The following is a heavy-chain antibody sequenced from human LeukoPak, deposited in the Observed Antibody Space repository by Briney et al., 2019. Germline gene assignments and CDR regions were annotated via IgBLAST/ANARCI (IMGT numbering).Heavy chain of an antibody. D-gene: IGHD3-3*01. CDR2: ISGGSGYI. CDR1: GFTFSGYT. V-gene: IGHV3-21*01. CDR3: ARGGRFLEY. J-gene: IGHJ4*02. Sequence: PGGSLRLSCATSGFTFSGYTMNWVRQAPGKGLEWVSSISGGSGYIYYADSLKGRLTISRDNAQNSLYLQMNSLRAEDTAVYYCARGGRFLEYWGQGTVVTVS.